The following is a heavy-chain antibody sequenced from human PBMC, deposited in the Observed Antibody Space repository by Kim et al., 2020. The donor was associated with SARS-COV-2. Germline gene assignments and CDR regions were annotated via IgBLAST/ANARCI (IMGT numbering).Heavy chain of an antibody. CDR2: ST. V-gene: IGHV4-59*09. CDR3: ARGLQWLVLS. J-gene: IGHJ5*02. Sequence: STNYNPSLKSRVTISVDTSKNQFSLKLSSVTAADTAVYYCARGLQWLVLSWGQGTLVTVSS. D-gene: IGHD6-19*01.